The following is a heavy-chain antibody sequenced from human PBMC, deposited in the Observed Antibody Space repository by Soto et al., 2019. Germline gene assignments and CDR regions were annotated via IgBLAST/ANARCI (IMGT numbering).Heavy chain of an antibody. Sequence: SETLYLTCTVSGGSISSYYWSWIRQPPGKGLEWIGYIYYSGSTNYNPSLKSRVTISVDTSKNQFSLKLSSVTAADTAVYYCARSLPGHIAAAVGYYYYMDVWGKGTTVTVSS. CDR3: ARSLPGHIAAAVGYYYYMDV. V-gene: IGHV4-59*01. D-gene: IGHD6-13*01. J-gene: IGHJ6*03. CDR1: GGSISSYY. CDR2: IYYSGST.